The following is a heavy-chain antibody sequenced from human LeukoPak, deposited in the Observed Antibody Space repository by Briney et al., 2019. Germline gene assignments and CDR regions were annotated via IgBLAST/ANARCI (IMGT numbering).Heavy chain of an antibody. CDR3: ARDAALRYFDWLSPSLFDY. J-gene: IGHJ4*02. V-gene: IGHV4-34*01. D-gene: IGHD3-9*01. CDR2: INHSGST. CDR1: GGSFSGYY. Sequence: SETLSLTCAVYGGSFSGYYWSWIRQPPGKGLEWIGEINHSGSTNYNPSLKSRVTISVDTSKNQFSLKLSSVTAADTAVYYCARDAALRYFDWLSPSLFDYWGQGTLVTVSS.